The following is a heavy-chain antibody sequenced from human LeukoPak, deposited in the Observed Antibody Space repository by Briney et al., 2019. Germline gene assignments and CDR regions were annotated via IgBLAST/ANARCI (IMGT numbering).Heavy chain of an antibody. CDR3: ARGLPATLLDY. J-gene: IGHJ4*02. V-gene: IGHV3-11*01. D-gene: IGHD2-2*01. Sequence: GGSLRLSCAASGFTFSDYYMSWIRQAPGKGLEWVSYISSNGSTIYYADSVKGRFIISRDNAKSSLYLQMNSLRAEDTAIYYCARGLPATLLDYWGQGTLVTVSS. CDR1: GFTFSDYY. CDR2: ISSNGSTI.